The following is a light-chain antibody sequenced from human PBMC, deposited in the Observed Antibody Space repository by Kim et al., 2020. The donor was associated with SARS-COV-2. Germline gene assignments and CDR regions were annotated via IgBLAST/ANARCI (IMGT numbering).Light chain of an antibody. V-gene: IGKV3D-15*01. CDR1: QSVNSN. J-gene: IGKJ4*01. CDR3: QQYSYWPLT. Sequence: EIVMTQSPATLSVSPGERATLSCRASQSVNSNLAWYQQKPGQAPRLLIYGASSRATGISARFGGSGSGTDFALTITSLQSEDFAVYYCQQYSYWPLTFGGGTKVDIK. CDR2: GAS.